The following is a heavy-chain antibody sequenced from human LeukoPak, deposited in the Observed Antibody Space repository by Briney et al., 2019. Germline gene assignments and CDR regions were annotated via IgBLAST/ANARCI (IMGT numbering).Heavy chain of an antibody. CDR2: IYSGGST. V-gene: IGHV3-66*01. D-gene: IGHD3-3*01. J-gene: IGHJ4*02. CDR1: GLTVSSTY. Sequence: GGPLRLSCAAPGLTVSSTYMSWVRQTPGKGLEWVSVIYSGGSTYYADSVKGRFTISRDNSKNTLYLQMNSLRAEDTAVYYCARDLLEWYFDYWGQGTLVTVSS. CDR3: ARDLLEWYFDY.